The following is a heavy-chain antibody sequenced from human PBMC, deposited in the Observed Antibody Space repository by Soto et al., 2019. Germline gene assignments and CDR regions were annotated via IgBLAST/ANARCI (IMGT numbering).Heavy chain of an antibody. Sequence: XETLSLSCAVYGGSFSGYYWSWIRQPPGKGLEWIGEINHSGSTNYNPSLKSRVTISVDTSKNQFSLKLSSVTAADTAVYYCARAPPYDFWSGYYTSGLWFDDWGQGTLVTVSS. CDR3: ARAPPYDFWSGYYTSGLWFDD. CDR1: GGSFSGYY. V-gene: IGHV4-34*01. D-gene: IGHD3-3*01. J-gene: IGHJ4*02. CDR2: INHSGST.